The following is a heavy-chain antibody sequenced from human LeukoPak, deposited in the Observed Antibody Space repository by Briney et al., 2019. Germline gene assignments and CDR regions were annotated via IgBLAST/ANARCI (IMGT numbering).Heavy chain of an antibody. CDR1: GDIFNSYS. V-gene: IGHV1-69*05. CDR3: ARVGRSRGSLPNSYYYMDV. D-gene: IGHD1-26*01. Sequence: EASVNVSCKASGDIFNSYSISWVRQAPGQGLEWMGGIIPIFGSANYAQNFQGRVTFTTDQSTSTAYMELSSLSSEDTAVYYCARVGRSRGSLPNSYYYMDVWGKGTTVTVSS. CDR2: IIPIFGSA. J-gene: IGHJ6*03.